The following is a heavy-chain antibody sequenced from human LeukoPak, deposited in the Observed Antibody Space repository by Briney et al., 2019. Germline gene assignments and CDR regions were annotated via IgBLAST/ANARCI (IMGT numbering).Heavy chain of an antibody. J-gene: IGHJ4*02. D-gene: IGHD3-22*01. CDR1: GYTFTSYG. CDR3: ARNYYDSSGSTFDY. Sequence: ASVKVSFKASGYTFTSYGISWVRQAPGQGLEWMGWISAYNGNTNYAQKLQGRVTMTTDTSTSTAYMELRSLRSDDTGVYYCARNYYDSSGSTFDYWGEGTLVTVSS. CDR2: ISAYNGNT. V-gene: IGHV1-18*01.